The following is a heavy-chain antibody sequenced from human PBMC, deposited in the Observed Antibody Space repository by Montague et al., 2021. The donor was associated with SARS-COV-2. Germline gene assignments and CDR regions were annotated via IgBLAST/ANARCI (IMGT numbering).Heavy chain of an antibody. CDR1: GGSISSYY. V-gene: IGHV4-59*13. CDR3: ARGDVEMATIKSGGPFYHFDY. D-gene: IGHD5-24*01. J-gene: IGHJ4*02. CDR2: IYYGGST. Sequence: SETLSLTCTVSGGSISSYYWSWIRQPPGKGLEWIGYIYYGGSTDYNPSLKSPVTISVDTSKNQFSLKLSSVTAADTAVYYCARGDVEMATIKSGGPFYHFDYWGQGTLVTVSS.